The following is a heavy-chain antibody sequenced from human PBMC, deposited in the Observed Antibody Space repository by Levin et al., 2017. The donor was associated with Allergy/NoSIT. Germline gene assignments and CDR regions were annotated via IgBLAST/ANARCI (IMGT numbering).Heavy chain of an antibody. CDR3: ARAALVATPHYDAFDI. J-gene: IGHJ3*02. CDR1: GFTFSTYD. V-gene: IGHV3-13*04. CDR2: IGTGGDT. Sequence: GGSLRLSCAASGFTFSTYDMHWVRQVTGKGLEWVSGIGTGGDTHYPGSVKGRFTISRENAKNSLYLQVNSLRAGDTAVYYCARAALVATPHYDAFDIWGQGTMVTVSS. D-gene: IGHD5-12*01.